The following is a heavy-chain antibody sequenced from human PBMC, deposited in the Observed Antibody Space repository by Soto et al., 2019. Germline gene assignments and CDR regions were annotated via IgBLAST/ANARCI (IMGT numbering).Heavy chain of an antibody. Sequence: SVKVSCKASGLTFIDSAVQWVRQTRGNRLDWIGWIVVGSGNTNYAQEFQGRVSITRDMYTNTVYMELSSLRSEDSAVFYCAAEVLTYSYESSGYYFDGFDTWG. CDR3: AAEVLTYSYESSGYYFDGFDT. D-gene: IGHD3-22*01. CDR2: IVVGSGNT. V-gene: IGHV1-58*01. CDR1: GLTFIDSA. J-gene: IGHJ3*02.